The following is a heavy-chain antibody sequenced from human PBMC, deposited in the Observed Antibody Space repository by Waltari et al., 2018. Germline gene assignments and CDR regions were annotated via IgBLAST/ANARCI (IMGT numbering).Heavy chain of an antibody. V-gene: IGHV4-38-2*01. CDR2: ISHSGIT. Sequence: QVQLQESGPGLVKPSETLSLTCAVSGYSISSGYYWGWIRQPPGKGLEWIGSISHSGITYYNPSLKCRVTISVDTAKNQFSLKLSSVTAADTAVYYCARQGYSQGYFDYWGQGTLVTVSS. CDR1: GYSISSGYY. J-gene: IGHJ4*02. D-gene: IGHD5-18*01. CDR3: ARQGYSQGYFDY.